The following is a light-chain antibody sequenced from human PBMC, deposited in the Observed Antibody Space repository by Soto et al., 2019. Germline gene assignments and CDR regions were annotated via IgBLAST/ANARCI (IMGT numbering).Light chain of an antibody. V-gene: IGLV1-47*01. J-gene: IGLJ2*01. CDR2: RND. Sequence: QSVLTQPPSASGTPGQRVTISCSGSSSNIGSNYVYWYQQLPGAAPKLLIHRNDQRPSGVPDRLSGSKSGTSASLAISGLRSEDETEYYCATWDASLNGPVFGGGTKLTVL. CDR3: ATWDASLNGPV. CDR1: SSNIGSNY.